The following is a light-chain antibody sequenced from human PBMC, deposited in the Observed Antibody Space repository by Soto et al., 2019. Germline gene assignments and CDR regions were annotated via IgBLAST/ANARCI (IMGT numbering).Light chain of an antibody. Sequence: DIVMTQSPLSLPVTPGEPASISCRSSQSLLHSNGYNYLDWYLQKPGQSPQLLIYLGSNRASGVPDRFSGRGSGTDFTLKISRVEAEDVGVYYCMQALQTPLITFGQGTRLEIK. CDR3: MQALQTPLIT. CDR1: QSLLHSNGYNY. CDR2: LGS. V-gene: IGKV2-28*01. J-gene: IGKJ5*01.